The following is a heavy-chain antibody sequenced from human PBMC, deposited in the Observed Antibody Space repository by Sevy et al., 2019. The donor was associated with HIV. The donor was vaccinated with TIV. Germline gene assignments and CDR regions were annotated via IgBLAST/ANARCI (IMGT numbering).Heavy chain of an antibody. D-gene: IGHD3-16*01. CDR1: GFRFTDYW. V-gene: IGHV3-7*01. CDR3: AREVGGFNWRPYYFDS. J-gene: IGHJ4*02. CDR2: IKQDESEK. Sequence: GGSQRLSCAASGFRFTDYWMSWVRQTPGKGLEWVATIKQDESEKYYVDSVKGRFVISRDNGKTSVSLQMNGLRVEDTALYYCAREVGGFNWRPYYFDSWGQGTLVTVSS.